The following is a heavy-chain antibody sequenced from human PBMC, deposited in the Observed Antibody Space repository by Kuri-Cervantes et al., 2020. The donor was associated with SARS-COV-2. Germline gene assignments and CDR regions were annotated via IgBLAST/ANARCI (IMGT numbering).Heavy chain of an antibody. D-gene: IGHD5-18*01. CDR2: IYHSGST. J-gene: IGHJ2*01. Sequence: SETLSLTCTVSGYSISSGYYWGWIRQPPGKGLEWIGSIYHSGSTNYNPSLKSRVTISVDTSKNQFSLKLSSVTAADTAVYYCARTARHFDLWGRGTLVTVSS. CDR3: ARTARHFDL. V-gene: IGHV4-38-2*02. CDR1: GYSISSGYY.